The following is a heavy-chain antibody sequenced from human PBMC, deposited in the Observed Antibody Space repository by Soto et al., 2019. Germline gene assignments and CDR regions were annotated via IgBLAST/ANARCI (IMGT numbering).Heavy chain of an antibody. CDR3: AKYTYYYDRSGYYTYDH. CDR1: GFTFSSYG. D-gene: IGHD3-22*01. Sequence: PGGSLRLSCAASGFTFSSYGVHWVRQAPGKGLEWVASVSYDGSNKHYADSVKGRFTISRDNSRNTLDLQMSSLRAEDTAVYYCAKYTYYYDRSGYYTYDHWGQGTQVTVSS. J-gene: IGHJ4*02. CDR2: VSYDGSNK. V-gene: IGHV3-30*18.